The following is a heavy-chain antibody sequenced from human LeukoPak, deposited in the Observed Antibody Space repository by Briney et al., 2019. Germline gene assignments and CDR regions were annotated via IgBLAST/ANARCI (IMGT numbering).Heavy chain of an antibody. CDR3: AKDPYSGSPRGFDY. CDR2: IIPIFGTA. V-gene: IGHV1-69*01. J-gene: IGHJ4*02. Sequence: ASVKVSCKASGGTFSSYAISWVRQAPGQGLEWMGGIIPIFGTANYAQKFQGRVTITADESTSTAYMELSSLRSEDTAVYYCAKDPYSGSPRGFDYWGQGTLVAASS. CDR1: GGTFSSYA. D-gene: IGHD1-26*01.